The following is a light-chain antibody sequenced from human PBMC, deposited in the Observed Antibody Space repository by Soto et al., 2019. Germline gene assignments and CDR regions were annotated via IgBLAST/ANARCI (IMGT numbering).Light chain of an antibody. CDR2: EVS. CDR3: SSYASSNVV. V-gene: IGLV2-14*01. J-gene: IGLJ2*01. Sequence: QSALTQPASVSGSPGQSITISCTGTSSDVGGYNYVSWYQQYPGKAPKLMIYEVSNRPSGVSNRFSGSKSGNTASLTISGLQAEDEADYYCSSYASSNVVFGGGTQLTVL. CDR1: SSDVGGYNY.